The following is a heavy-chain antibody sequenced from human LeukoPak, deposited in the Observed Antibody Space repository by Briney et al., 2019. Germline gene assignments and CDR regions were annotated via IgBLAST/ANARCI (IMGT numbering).Heavy chain of an antibody. J-gene: IGHJ4*02. CDR1: GFTFSSYW. Sequence: GGSLRLSCAASGFTFSSYWMHWVRQAPGKGLVWVSRVKSDGSTTTYADSVKGRFTISRDNAKNTLYLQMNSLRAEDTAVYYCARVVDTHFDYWGQGTLVTVSS. V-gene: IGHV3-74*01. D-gene: IGHD5-18*01. CDR3: ARVVDTHFDY. CDR2: VKSDGSTT.